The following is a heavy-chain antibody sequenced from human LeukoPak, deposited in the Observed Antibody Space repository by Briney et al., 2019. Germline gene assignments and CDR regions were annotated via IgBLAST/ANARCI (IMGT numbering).Heavy chain of an antibody. V-gene: IGHV1-8*01. J-gene: IGHJ4*02. Sequence: ASVKVSCKASGYTFTSYDINWVRQAPGQGLEWMGWMNPNSGKTGYAQKFQGRDTMTRNTSISTAYMELSSLRSEDTAVYYCARGPYYDFWSGYYTYWGQGTLVTVSS. CDR2: MNPNSGKT. CDR3: ARGPYYDFWSGYYTY. CDR1: GYTFTSYD. D-gene: IGHD3-3*01.